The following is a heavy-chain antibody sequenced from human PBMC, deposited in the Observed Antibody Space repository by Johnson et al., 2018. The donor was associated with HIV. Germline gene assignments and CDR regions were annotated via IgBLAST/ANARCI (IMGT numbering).Heavy chain of an antibody. D-gene: IGHD1-1*01. CDR1: GFTFSSYA. CDR2: ISYDGSNK. CDR3: AKATTGSDAFDI. J-gene: IGHJ3*02. Sequence: QVQLVESGGGVVQPGRSLRLSCAASGFTFSSYAMHWVRQAPGKGLEWVAVISYDGSNKYYADSVKGRFTISRDSSKNTLYLQMNSLRAEDTAVYYCAKATTGSDAFDIWGQGTMVTVSS. V-gene: IGHV3-30-3*01.